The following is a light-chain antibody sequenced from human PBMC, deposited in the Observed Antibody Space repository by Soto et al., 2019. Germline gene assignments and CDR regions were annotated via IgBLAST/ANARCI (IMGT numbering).Light chain of an antibody. Sequence: IQLTQSPSSLSASIGDRVTITCRASQDINSYLAWYQQKPGKAPNLLIYEASILQRGVPSRFSGSNSGTDFTLTISSLQAEALETSYCQQTRSYPSTFGGGTKVDIK. V-gene: IGKV1-9*01. CDR3: QQTRSYPST. J-gene: IGKJ4*01. CDR1: QDINSY. CDR2: EAS.